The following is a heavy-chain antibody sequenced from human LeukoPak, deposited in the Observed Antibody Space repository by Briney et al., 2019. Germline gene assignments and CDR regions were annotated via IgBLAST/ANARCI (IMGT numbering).Heavy chain of an antibody. D-gene: IGHD5-24*01. V-gene: IGHV3-7*01. CDR1: RFTFSNYW. CDR2: INKDGGEK. Sequence: GGSLRLSCVASRFTFSNYWMTWVHQAPGKGLERVANINKDGGEKYYMESVKGRFTISRDNAKKSLYLQMNSLRAEDTAVYYCARSSRDGYNLIDYMDVWGKGTTVTVSS. CDR3: ARSSRDGYNLIDYMDV. J-gene: IGHJ6*03.